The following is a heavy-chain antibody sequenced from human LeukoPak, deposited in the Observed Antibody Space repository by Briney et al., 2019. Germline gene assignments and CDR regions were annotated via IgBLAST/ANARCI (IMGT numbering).Heavy chain of an antibody. CDR1: GFSLSDYW. J-gene: IGHJ4*02. Sequence: PGGSLRLSCAASGFSLSDYWMTWVRQAPGKGLECVGNIKFDGSEIHYLDSVRGRFSISRDNAKNSLCLQMNSLRVEDTAVYYCTRDLNHDSSGWGQGTLVTVSS. CDR3: TRDLNHDSSG. V-gene: IGHV3-7*01. CDR2: IKFDGSEI. D-gene: IGHD3-22*01.